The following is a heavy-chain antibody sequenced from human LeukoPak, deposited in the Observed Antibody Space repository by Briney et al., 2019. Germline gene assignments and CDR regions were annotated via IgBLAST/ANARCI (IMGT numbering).Heavy chain of an antibody. V-gene: IGHV3-23*01. J-gene: IGHJ4*02. Sequence: PGGSLRLSCAASGFTFSSYAMSWVRQAPGKGLEWVSAISGSGGSTYYADSVKGRFTISRDNSENTLYLQMNSLRAEDTAVYYCAKDDSYAPSSPDYWGQGTLVTVSS. D-gene: IGHD5-18*01. CDR2: ISGSGGST. CDR3: AKDDSYAPSSPDY. CDR1: GFTFSSYA.